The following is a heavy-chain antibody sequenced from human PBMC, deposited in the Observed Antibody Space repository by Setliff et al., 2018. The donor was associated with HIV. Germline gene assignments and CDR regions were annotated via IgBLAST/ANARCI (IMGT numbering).Heavy chain of an antibody. V-gene: IGHV3-7*03. J-gene: IGHJ4*01. CDR3: ASSRPPDDSSGYLDH. CDR1: GFTFSDYW. Sequence: GGSLRLSCVASGFTFSDYWMTWFRQASGKGLQWVANIKQDGSEKKYVDSVQGRFTISRDNAKNSLYLQMNSLRADDTAVYYCASSRPPDDSSGYLDHWGQGTLVTVSS. CDR2: IKQDGSEK. D-gene: IGHD3-22*01.